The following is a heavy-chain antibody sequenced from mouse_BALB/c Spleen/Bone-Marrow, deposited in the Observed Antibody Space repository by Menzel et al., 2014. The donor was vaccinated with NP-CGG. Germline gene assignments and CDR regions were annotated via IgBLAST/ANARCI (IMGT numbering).Heavy chain of an antibody. CDR2: ISSSGIT. D-gene: IGHD3-1*01. CDR1: GYSITSHYA. V-gene: IGHV3-2*02. J-gene: IGHJ2*01. Sequence: EVKLQESGPGLVKPSQSLSLTCTVTGYSITSHYAWNWIRQFPGNKLEWMGYISSSGITSYNPSLKGRIPITRDTSKNHFFLQLNSVTTEDTATYFCARSGNFFDYWGQGTTLTVSS. CDR3: ARSGNFFDY.